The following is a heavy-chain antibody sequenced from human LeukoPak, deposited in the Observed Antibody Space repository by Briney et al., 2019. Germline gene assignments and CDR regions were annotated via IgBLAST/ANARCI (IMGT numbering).Heavy chain of an antibody. J-gene: IGHJ4*02. V-gene: IGHV1-2*06. Sequence: GASVKVSCKASGYTFTGYYMHWVRQAPGQGLERMGRINPNSGGANYAQRFQGRLTMTRDTSISTTYMELSRLRSADTAVYYCARVASYDNGWYFDYWGQGTLVTVSS. CDR1: GYTFTGYY. CDR3: ARVASYDNGWYFDY. CDR2: INPNSGGA. D-gene: IGHD6-19*01.